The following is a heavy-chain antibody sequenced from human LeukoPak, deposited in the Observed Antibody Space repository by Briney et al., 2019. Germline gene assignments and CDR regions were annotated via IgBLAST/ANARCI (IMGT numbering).Heavy chain of an antibody. Sequence: QPGGSLRLSCAASGFTFSSYAMSWVRQAPGKGLEWVSAISGSGGSTYYADSVKGRFTISRDSSKNTLYLQMNSLRAEDTAVYYCTKGPGTYDFWSGHDYCGQGTLVTVPS. CDR1: GFTFSSYA. CDR3: TKGPGTYDFWSGHDY. CDR2: ISGSGGST. J-gene: IGHJ4*02. D-gene: IGHD3-3*01. V-gene: IGHV3-23*01.